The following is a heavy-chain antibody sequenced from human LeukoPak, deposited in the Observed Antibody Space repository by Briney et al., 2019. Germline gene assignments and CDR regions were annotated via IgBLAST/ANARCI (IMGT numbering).Heavy chain of an antibody. J-gene: IGHJ4*02. CDR3: AAAFDLDFDYDSSGYYT. V-gene: IGHV1-58*01. D-gene: IGHD3-22*01. CDR1: GFTFTSSA. CDR2: IVVGSGNT. Sequence: SVKVSCKASGFTFTSSAVQWVRQARGQRLEWIGWIVVGSGNTNYAQKFQERVTITRDMSTSTAYMELSSLRSEDTAVYYCAAAFDLDFDYDSSGYYTWGQGTLVTVSS.